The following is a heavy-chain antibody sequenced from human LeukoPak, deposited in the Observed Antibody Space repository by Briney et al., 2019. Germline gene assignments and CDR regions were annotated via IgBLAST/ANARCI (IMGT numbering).Heavy chain of an antibody. CDR2: IYYSGST. Sequence: SETLSLTCTVSGYSISSGYYWGWIRQPPGKGLEWIGSIYYSGSTYYNPSLKSRVTISVDTSKNQFSLKLSSVTAADTAVYYRAKHNRGGSFPFCYWGQGTLVTVSS. D-gene: IGHD1-14*01. J-gene: IGHJ4*02. V-gene: IGHV4-38-2*02. CDR3: AKHNRGGSFPFCY. CDR1: GYSISSGYY.